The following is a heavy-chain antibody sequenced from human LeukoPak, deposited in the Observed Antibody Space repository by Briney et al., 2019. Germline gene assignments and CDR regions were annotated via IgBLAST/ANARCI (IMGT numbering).Heavy chain of an antibody. CDR3: TKGAAGWELPNNWFDP. D-gene: IGHD1-26*01. J-gene: IGHJ5*02. Sequence: PGGSLRLSCAASGFTFSSYAMSWVRQAPGKGLEWVSDISGSGGSTYYADSVKGRFTISRDNSKNTLYLQMNSLRAEDAAVYYCTKGAAGWELPNNWFDPWGQGTLVTVSS. CDR1: GFTFSSYA. CDR2: ISGSGGST. V-gene: IGHV3-23*01.